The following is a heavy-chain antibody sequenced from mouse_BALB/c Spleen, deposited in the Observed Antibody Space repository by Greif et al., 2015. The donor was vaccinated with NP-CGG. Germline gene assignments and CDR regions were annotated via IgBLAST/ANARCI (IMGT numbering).Heavy chain of an antibody. CDR2: ISYSGST. CDR3: ASNRLQGWYFDV. J-gene: IGHJ1*01. Sequence: EVMLVESGPGLVKPSQSLSLTCTVTGYSITSDYAWNWIRQFPGNKLEWMGYISYSGSTSYNPSLKSRISITRDTSKNQFFLQLNSVTTEDTATYYCASNRLQGWYFDVWGAGTTVTVSS. D-gene: IGHD2-13*01. CDR1: GYSITSDYA. V-gene: IGHV3-2*02.